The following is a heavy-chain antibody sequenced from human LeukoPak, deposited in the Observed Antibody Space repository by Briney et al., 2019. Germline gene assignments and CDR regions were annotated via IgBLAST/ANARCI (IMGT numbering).Heavy chain of an antibody. D-gene: IGHD3-10*01. J-gene: IGHJ6*02. CDR2: VSAYNGNT. CDR3: ARVIGSGSYYRGPRSYYYGMDV. Sequence: ASVKVSCKASGYTFTSYGISWVRQAPGQGLEWMGWVSAYNGNTNYAQKLQGRVTMTTDTSTSTAYMELRSLRSDDTAVYYCARVIGSGSYYRGPRSYYYGMDVWGQGTTVTVSS. CDR1: GYTFTSYG. V-gene: IGHV1-18*01.